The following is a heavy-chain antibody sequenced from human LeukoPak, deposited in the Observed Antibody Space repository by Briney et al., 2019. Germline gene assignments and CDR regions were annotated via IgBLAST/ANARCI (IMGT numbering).Heavy chain of an antibody. D-gene: IGHD5-18*01. CDR3: ARLGRGYSYGFDY. Sequence: ASETLSLTCTVSGGSISSGSYYWSWIRQPAWKGLEWIGRIYTSGSTNYNPSLKSRVTISVDTSKNQSSLKLSSVTAADTAVYYCARLGRGYSYGFDYWGQGTLVTVSS. CDR2: IYTSGST. V-gene: IGHV4-61*02. J-gene: IGHJ4*02. CDR1: GGSISSGSYY.